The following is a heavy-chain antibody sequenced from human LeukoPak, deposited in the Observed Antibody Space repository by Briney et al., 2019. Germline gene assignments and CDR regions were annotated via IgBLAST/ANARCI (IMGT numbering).Heavy chain of an antibody. V-gene: IGHV1-2*04. CDR2: INPNSGGT. CDR1: GYTFTGYY. D-gene: IGHD1-7*01. Sequence: ASVKVSCKASGYTFTGYYMHWVRQAPGQGLEWVGWINPNSGGTNYAQKFQGWVTMTRDTSISTAYMELSRLRSDDTAVYYCARDRLELRGRYFDYWGQGTLVTVSS. J-gene: IGHJ4*02. CDR3: ARDRLELRGRYFDY.